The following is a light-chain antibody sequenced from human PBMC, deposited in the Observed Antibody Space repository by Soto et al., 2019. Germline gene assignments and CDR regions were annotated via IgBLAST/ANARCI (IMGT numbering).Light chain of an antibody. CDR1: QSGLYSSNNKNY. V-gene: IGKV4-1*01. CDR2: WAS. Sequence: DIVMNQSPDSLAVSLGERATINCKSSQSGLYSSNNKNYLAWYQQKPGQPPKLLIYWASTRESGVPDRFSGSGSGTDFTLTISSLQAEDVAVYYYQQYYSTPLTFGQGTKLEIK. J-gene: IGKJ2*01. CDR3: QQYYSTPLT.